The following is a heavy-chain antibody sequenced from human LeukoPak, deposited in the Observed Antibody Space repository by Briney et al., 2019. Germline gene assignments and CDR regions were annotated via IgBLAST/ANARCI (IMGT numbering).Heavy chain of an antibody. V-gene: IGHV4-31*03. CDR1: GGTISSGGYY. D-gene: IGHD6-13*01. J-gene: IGHJ4*02. Sequence: SETLSLTCTVSGGTISSGGYYWSWIRQHPGKGLEWIGYIYYSGSTYYNPSLKSRVTISVDTSKNQFSLKLSSVTAADTAVYYCASGYSSSWYDYWGQGTLVTVSS. CDR3: ASGYSSSWYDY. CDR2: IYYSGST.